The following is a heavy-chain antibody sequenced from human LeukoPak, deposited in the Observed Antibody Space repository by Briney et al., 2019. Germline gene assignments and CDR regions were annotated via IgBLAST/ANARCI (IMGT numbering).Heavy chain of an antibody. CDR2: IYYSGST. CDR1: GGSISSYY. CDR3: ARQYYDILTASPNFDY. D-gene: IGHD3-9*01. J-gene: IGHJ4*02. Sequence: SETLSLTCTVSGGSISSYYWSWIRQPPGKGLEWIGYIYYSGSTNYNPSLKSRVTISVDTSKNQFSLKLSSVTAADTAVYYCARQYYDILTASPNFDYWGQGTLVTVSS. V-gene: IGHV4-59*01.